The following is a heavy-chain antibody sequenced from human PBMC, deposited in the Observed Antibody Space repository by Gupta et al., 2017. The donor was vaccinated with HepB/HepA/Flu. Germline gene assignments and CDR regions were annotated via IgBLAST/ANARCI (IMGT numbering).Heavy chain of an antibody. J-gene: IGHJ4*02. CDR2: IYYSGST. Sequence: QLQLQESSPGMVKPSETLSLTCTVSGDSLSNGNYYWGWLRQPPGKGLEWIATIYYSGSTYYNPSLKSRVTISVDTSKNQFSLKLNSGTAADTAVYYCARVKYRGGNDYWGQGTLVTVSS. D-gene: IGHD3-16*01. CDR3: ARVKYRGGNDY. CDR1: GDSLSNGNYY. V-gene: IGHV4-39*01.